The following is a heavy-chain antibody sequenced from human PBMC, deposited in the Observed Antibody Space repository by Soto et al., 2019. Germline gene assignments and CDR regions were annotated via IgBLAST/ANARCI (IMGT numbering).Heavy chain of an antibody. CDR1: GYTFTSYY. D-gene: IGHD3-3*01. CDR2: INPSGGST. Sequence: ASVKVSCKASGYTFTSYYMHWVRQAPGQGLEWMGIINPSGGSTSYAQKFQGRVTMTRDMSTSTVYMELSSLRSEDTAVYYCARGYYDFWSGYWNWFDPWGQGTLVTVSS. J-gene: IGHJ5*02. CDR3: ARGYYDFWSGYWNWFDP. V-gene: IGHV1-46*01.